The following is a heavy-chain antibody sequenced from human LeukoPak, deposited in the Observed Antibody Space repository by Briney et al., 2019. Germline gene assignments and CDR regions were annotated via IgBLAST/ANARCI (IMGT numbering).Heavy chain of an antibody. Sequence: SETLSLTCTVSGGSISSSSYYWGWLRQPPGKGLEGNGEIYHTGSITYNPSLKSRVLISLDKSENQSSLKLSSVIAADTAVYYGASAMLRGLITPNYFDYWGQGTLVTVSS. CDR2: IYHTGSI. J-gene: IGHJ4*02. CDR3: ASAMLRGLITPNYFDY. CDR1: GGSISSSSYY. D-gene: IGHD3-10*01. V-gene: IGHV4-39*07.